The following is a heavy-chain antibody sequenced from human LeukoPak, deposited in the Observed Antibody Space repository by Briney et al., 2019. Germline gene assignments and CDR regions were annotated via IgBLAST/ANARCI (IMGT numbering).Heavy chain of an antibody. J-gene: IGHJ1*01. V-gene: IGHV1-18*01. CDR1: DYIFSNYG. CDR2: ISSYDGNT. Sequence: GASVKVSFKASDYIFSNYGISWVRQAPGQGLEWMGWISSYDGNTKYAEKLQGRVTMTTDTSTSTAYMELRSLRSDDTAVYYCARGGSTGWYLHFQYWGQGTLVTVSS. D-gene: IGHD6-19*01. CDR3: ARGGSTGWYLHFQY.